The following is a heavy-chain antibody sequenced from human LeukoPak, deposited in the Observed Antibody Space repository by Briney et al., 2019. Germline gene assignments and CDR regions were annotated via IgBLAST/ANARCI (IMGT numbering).Heavy chain of an antibody. D-gene: IGHD5-18*01. Sequence: PSETLSLTCTVSGGSISSYSWSWIRQPPGKGLEWIGYIYYSGSTNYNPSLKSRVTISVDTSKNQFSPKLSSVTAADTAVYYCAREGYSYGSDYWGHGTLVTVSP. V-gene: IGHV4-59*01. CDR3: AREGYSYGSDY. J-gene: IGHJ4*01. CDR2: IYYSGST. CDR1: GGSISSYS.